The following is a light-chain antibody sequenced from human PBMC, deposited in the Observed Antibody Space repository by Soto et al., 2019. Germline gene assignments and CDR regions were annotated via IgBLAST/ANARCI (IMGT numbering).Light chain of an antibody. J-gene: IGKJ3*01. CDR3: QQYGNSLFT. V-gene: IGKV3-20*01. CDR2: GAS. Sequence: DIVLTQSPGTLSLSPGERATLSCRASQSISSNFLAWYQQKLGQAPRLLIYGASNRAAGISDRFSGSGSGTDFTLTISRLEPEDFAVYYCQQYGNSLFTFGPGTKVDIK. CDR1: QSISSNF.